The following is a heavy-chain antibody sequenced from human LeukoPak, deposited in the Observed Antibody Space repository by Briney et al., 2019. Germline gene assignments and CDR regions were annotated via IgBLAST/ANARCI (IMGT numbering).Heavy chain of an antibody. Sequence: ASVKVSCKASGYTFTSYGISWVRQAPGQGPEWMGWISAYNGNTNYAQKLQGRVTMTTDTSTSTAYMELRSLRSDDTAVYYCARDQGYCSGGSCKTPFDYWGQGTLVTVSS. CDR3: ARDQGYCSGGSCKTPFDY. J-gene: IGHJ4*02. V-gene: IGHV1-18*01. CDR1: GYTFTSYG. CDR2: ISAYNGNT. D-gene: IGHD2-15*01.